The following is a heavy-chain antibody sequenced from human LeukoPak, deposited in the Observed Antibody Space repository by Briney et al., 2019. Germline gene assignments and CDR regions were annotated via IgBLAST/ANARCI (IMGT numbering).Heavy chain of an antibody. D-gene: IGHD4-11*01. Sequence: GGSLRLSCAASGFTFSGYSMSWVRQAPGKGLEWVSFISSIGNTVYYADSVKGRFTISRDNGRNSLYLQMSSLRADDTAVYYCARVRGTTITTIWFGPWGQGTLVTVSS. CDR1: GFTFSGYS. V-gene: IGHV3-48*01. J-gene: IGHJ5*02. CDR2: ISSIGNTV. CDR3: ARVRGTTITTIWFGP.